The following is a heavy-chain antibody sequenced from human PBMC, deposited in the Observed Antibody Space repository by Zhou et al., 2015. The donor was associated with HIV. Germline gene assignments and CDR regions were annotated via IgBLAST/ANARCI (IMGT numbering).Heavy chain of an antibody. Sequence: LMQSGTEVKKPGSSVKVSCKASGGTFSNHGISWVRQAPGQGFEWMGGIVPFFGTANYAQKFQGRVTITADKSTSTAYMELSSLRSEDTAAYYCAREGWGSWYFDLWGRGTLVSVSS. CDR2: IVPFFGTA. D-gene: IGHD7-27*01. CDR1: GGTFSNHG. CDR3: AREGWGSWYFDL. J-gene: IGHJ2*01. V-gene: IGHV1-69*06.